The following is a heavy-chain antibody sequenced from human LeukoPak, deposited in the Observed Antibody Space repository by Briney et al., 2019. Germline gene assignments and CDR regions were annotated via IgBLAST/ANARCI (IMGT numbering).Heavy chain of an antibody. CDR3: ARLDGSGSYPIDY. J-gene: IGHJ4*02. CDR2: VFQSGHS. D-gene: IGHD3-10*01. V-gene: IGHV4-39*01. Sequence: PSDTLSLTCAVSGDSISSSSFYWGWIRQTPGKGLEWIGCVFQSGHSFYNPSLKSRATVSVDTSKNQFSLRLTFVTAADTAVYYCARLDGSGSYPIDYWGQGSLVIVSS. CDR1: GDSISSSSFY.